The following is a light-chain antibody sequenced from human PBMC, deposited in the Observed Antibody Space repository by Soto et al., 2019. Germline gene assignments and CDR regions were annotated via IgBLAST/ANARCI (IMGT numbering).Light chain of an antibody. CDR2: EVS. CDR1: SSDVCNYKY. J-gene: IGLJ1*01. Sequence: QSVLTQPASVSGSPGQSITISCTGTSSDVCNYKYVSWYQQHPGKDPKLMIYEVSNRPSGVSNRFSGSKSGNTASLTIYGLQAEDETDYYCSSYTSSGTYVFGTGTKVTVL. CDR3: SSYTSSGTYV. V-gene: IGLV2-14*01.